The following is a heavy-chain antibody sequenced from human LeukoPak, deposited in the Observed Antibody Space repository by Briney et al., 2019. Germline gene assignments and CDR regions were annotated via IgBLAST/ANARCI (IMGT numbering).Heavy chain of an antibody. J-gene: IGHJ5*01. CDR2: IHYSGSS. CDR1: GDSTSNFY. Sequence: PSETLSLTCTVSGDSTSNFYWNWIRQSPGKGLEWIGNIHYSGSSVYNPSLKSRGTISIDTSRRQFFLKLNSVTAADTAVYFCAFAPNSNWFDFWGPGTLVTVSS. V-gene: IGHV4-59*03. CDR3: AFAPNSNWFDF. D-gene: IGHD2-8*01.